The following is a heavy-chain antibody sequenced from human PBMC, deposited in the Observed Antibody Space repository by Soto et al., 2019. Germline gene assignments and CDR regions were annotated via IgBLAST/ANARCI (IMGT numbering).Heavy chain of an antibody. CDR2: INHSGST. J-gene: IGHJ6*02. CDR3: ARGYLWPHINVTTYNYYGMDV. D-gene: IGHD4-4*01. V-gene: IGHV4-34*01. Sequence: AETLPLTCAVYGGSFSGYYWSWIRQPPGEGLEWIGEINHSGSTNYNPSLKSRVTISVDTSKKQFSLKLSSVTAADTAVYYCARGYLWPHINVTTYNYYGMDVWGQGTTVPVS. CDR1: GGSFSGYY.